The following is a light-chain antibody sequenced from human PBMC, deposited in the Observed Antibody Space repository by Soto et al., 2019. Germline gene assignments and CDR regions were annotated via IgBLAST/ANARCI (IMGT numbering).Light chain of an antibody. V-gene: IGKV3-20*01. CDR1: QSISSNY. Sequence: EIVLTQSPGTLSLSPGERATLSCRASQSISSNYLAWYQQKPGQAPRLLIYGASFRATGIPDRFSGSGSGTDFTLTISRLEPEDFAVYYCQPYGRSPPGFTFGPATKVDIK. CDR3: QPYGRSPPGFT. J-gene: IGKJ3*01. CDR2: GAS.